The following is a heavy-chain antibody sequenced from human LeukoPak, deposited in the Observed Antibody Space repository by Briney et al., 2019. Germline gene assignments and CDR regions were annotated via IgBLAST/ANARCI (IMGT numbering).Heavy chain of an antibody. CDR2: ISYDGSNK. CDR1: GFTFSSYA. Sequence: PGGSLRLSCAASGFTFSSYAMHWVRQAPGKGLEWVAVISYDGSNKYYADSVKGRFTISRDNSKNTLYLQMNSLRAEDTAVYYCAREGYYDSSVRGLYYYYYHGMDVWGQGTTATVSS. V-gene: IGHV3-30*04. CDR3: AREGYYDSSVRGLYYYYYHGMDV. D-gene: IGHD3-22*01. J-gene: IGHJ6*02.